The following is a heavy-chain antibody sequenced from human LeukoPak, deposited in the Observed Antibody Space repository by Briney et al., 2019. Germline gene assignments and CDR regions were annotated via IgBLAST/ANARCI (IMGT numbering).Heavy chain of an antibody. V-gene: IGHV3-30*02. CDR3: AELGITMIGGV. CDR2: IHFDGRNE. Sequence: PGGSLRLSCAASGFNFTNYGMHWVRQAPDKGLEWVAFIHFDGRNENYADSVRGRFTISRDNSKNSLYLQMNSLRAEDTAVYYCAELGITMIGGVWGKGTTVTISS. J-gene: IGHJ6*04. CDR1: GFNFTNYG. D-gene: IGHD3-10*02.